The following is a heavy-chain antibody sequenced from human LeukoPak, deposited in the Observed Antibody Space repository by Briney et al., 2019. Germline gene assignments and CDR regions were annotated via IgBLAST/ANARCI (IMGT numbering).Heavy chain of an antibody. D-gene: IGHD2-2*01. J-gene: IGHJ4*02. CDR3: ASWSSALDY. V-gene: IGHV1-18*01. Sequence: GASVKVSCKASGYTFTSYGISWGRQAAGQGLEWMGWISAYNGNTNYAQKLQGRVTMTTDTSTSTACMELRRLRSHDTAVYYCASWSSALDYWGQGTLVTASS. CDR2: ISAYNGNT. CDR1: GYTFTSYG.